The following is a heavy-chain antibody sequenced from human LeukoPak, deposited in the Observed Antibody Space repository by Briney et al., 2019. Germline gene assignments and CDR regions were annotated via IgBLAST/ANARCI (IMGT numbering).Heavy chain of an antibody. J-gene: IGHJ4*02. V-gene: IGHV4-4*02. D-gene: IGHD6-25*01. Sequence: SETLSLTCAVSFGSISSSNWWSWFRQPPGKGLEWIGEIYHSGSTNYNPSLKSRVTISVDKCKYEFSLKLSSATRAQTAVYVRPRVRVYSSGSSYFDYWGQGTLVTVSS. CDR3: PRVRVYSSGSSYFDY. CDR2: IYHSGST. CDR1: FGSISSSNW.